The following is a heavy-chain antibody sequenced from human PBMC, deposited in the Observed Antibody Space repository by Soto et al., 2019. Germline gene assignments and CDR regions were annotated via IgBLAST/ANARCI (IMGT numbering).Heavy chain of an antibody. D-gene: IGHD6-19*01. J-gene: IGHJ4*02. V-gene: IGHV1-3*01. Sequence: XSVEVSCXYSVSTFTNYSKHLVRQAPGQRLEWMGWINSGNGNTKYSQKFQGRVTITRDTSASTAYMELSSLRYEDTAVYYCARAGLGAEAGVAGGSCDDWGQGTLVTVSS. CDR2: INSGNGNT. CDR3: ARAGLGAEAGVAGGSCDD. CDR1: VSTFTNYS.